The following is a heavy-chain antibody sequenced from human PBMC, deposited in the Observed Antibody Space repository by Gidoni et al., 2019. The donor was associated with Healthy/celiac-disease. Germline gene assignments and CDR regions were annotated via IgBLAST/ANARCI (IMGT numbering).Heavy chain of an antibody. CDR3: ARIMYYYDSSGSFDY. V-gene: IGHV3-30-3*01. J-gene: IGHJ4*02. Sequence: QVQLVESGGGVVQPGRSLRLSCAASGFPFSSYAMHWVRQAPGKGLEWVAVISYDGSNKYYADSVKGRFTISRDNSKNTLYLQMNSLRAEDTAVYYCARIMYYYDSSGSFDYWGQGTLVTVSS. D-gene: IGHD3-22*01. CDR2: ISYDGSNK. CDR1: GFPFSSYA.